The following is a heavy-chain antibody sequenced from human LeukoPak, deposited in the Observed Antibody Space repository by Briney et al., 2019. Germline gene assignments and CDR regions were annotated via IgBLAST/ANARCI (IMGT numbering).Heavy chain of an antibody. CDR3: ARLFHPALSGNYPFDY. D-gene: IGHD1-26*01. Sequence: SETLSLTCTVSGGSINSYYWSWIRQPPGKGLEWIAYIYYSGSTSYNPSLKSRVTISVDTSRNQFSLKLNSVTAADTAMYYCARLFHPALSGNYPFDYWGQGTLVTVSS. V-gene: IGHV4-59*01. CDR1: GGSINSYY. J-gene: IGHJ4*02. CDR2: IYYSGST.